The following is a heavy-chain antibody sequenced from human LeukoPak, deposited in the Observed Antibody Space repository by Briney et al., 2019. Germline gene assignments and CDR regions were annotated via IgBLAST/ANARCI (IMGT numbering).Heavy chain of an antibody. CDR1: GYTFTSYD. CDR2: MNPNSGNT. V-gene: IGHV1-8*01. J-gene: IGHJ5*02. Sequence: ASVKVSCKASGYTFTSYDINWVRQAPGQRLEWMGWMNPNSGNTGYEQKFQGRVTMTRNTSISTAYMELSSLRSEDTAVYYCARDADYDFWSGYYREPFDPWGQGTLVTVSS. CDR3: ARDADYDFWSGYYREPFDP. D-gene: IGHD3-3*01.